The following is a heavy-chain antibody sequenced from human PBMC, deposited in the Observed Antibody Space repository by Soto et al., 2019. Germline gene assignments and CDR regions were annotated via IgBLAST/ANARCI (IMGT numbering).Heavy chain of an antibody. Sequence: HPGGSLRLSCAASGFTFSSYAMSWVRQAPGKGLEWVSAISGSGGSTYYADSVKGRFTISRDNSKNTLYLQMNSLRAEDTAVYYCAKTTIFGVVIMRPRGGPGFDYWGQGTLVTVSS. CDR2: ISGSGGST. V-gene: IGHV3-23*01. CDR3: AKTTIFGVVIMRPRGGPGFDY. J-gene: IGHJ4*02. D-gene: IGHD3-3*01. CDR1: GFTFSSYA.